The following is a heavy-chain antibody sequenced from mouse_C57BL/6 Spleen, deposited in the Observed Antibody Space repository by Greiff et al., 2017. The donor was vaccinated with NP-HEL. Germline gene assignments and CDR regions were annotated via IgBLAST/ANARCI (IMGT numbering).Heavy chain of an antibody. CDR2: IWTGGGT. CDR1: GFSLTSYA. V-gene: IGHV2-9-1*01. CDR3: ARNTGGSSLYWYFYV. J-gene: IGHJ1*03. D-gene: IGHD1-1*01. Sequence: QVQLKESGPGLVAPSQSLSITCTASGFSLTSYAISWVRQPPGKGLEWLGVIWTGGGTNYTSALKSRLSISKNNSKSQDFLKMNSLQTDDTARYYCARNTGGSSLYWYFYVWGTGTTVTVAS.